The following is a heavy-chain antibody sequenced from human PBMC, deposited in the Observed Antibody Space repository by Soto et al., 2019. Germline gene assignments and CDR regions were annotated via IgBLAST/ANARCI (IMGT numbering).Heavy chain of an antibody. CDR1: GGTFSTYA. CDR2: IIPMFATP. V-gene: IGHV1-69*12. Sequence: QDHLVQSGAAVKKPASSVKISCRSTGGTFSTYAFSWVRKAPGQGLEWMGGIIPMFATPIYAQKSQGRVTITADESTSTAYMEVTSLRYNDTAVYFCARGEYDVVVMAGTSRGYQSVYHGMDVWGQGTSCNVSS. D-gene: IGHD2-15*01. J-gene: IGHJ6*02. CDR3: ARGEYDVVVMAGTSRGYQSVYHGMDV.